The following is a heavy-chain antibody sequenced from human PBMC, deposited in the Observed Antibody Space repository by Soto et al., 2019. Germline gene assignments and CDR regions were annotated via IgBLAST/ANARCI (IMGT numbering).Heavy chain of an antibody. D-gene: IGHD3-3*02. J-gene: IGHJ4*02. CDR1: GFSFSVYS. V-gene: IGHV3-48*02. Sequence: GGSLSLSCAASGFSFSVYSMNWVRQAPGKGLEWVSYINVRDGAINYVDSVKGRFTISIDIAKKSLYLQMNSLRDEDTAVYFCARDHLWALVYWVQGVLVTVS. CDR2: INVRDGAI. CDR3: ARDHLWALVY.